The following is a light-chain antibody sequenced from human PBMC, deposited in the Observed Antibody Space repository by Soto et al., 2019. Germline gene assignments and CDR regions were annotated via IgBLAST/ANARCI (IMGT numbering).Light chain of an antibody. CDR1: SSDVGGYNY. Sequence: HSALTQPASVSGSPGQSITISCTGTSSDVGGYNYVSWYQQHPGKAPKLMIYDVSNRPFGVSNRFSGSKSGNTASLTISGLQAEDEADYYCSSYTVSSSVVFGGGTKLTVL. J-gene: IGLJ2*01. CDR2: DVS. V-gene: IGLV2-14*01. CDR3: SSYTVSSSVV.